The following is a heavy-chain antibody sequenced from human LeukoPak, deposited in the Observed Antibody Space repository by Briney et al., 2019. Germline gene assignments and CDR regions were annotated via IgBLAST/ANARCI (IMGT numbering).Heavy chain of an antibody. CDR2: ISYDGSNK. D-gene: IGHD2-8*02. Sequence: GGSLRLSCAASGFTFSSYGMHWVRQAPGKGLEWVAVISYDGSNKYYADSVKGRFTISRDNSKNTLYLQMNSLRAEDTAVYYCAKDCFFGTLVLGGYFDYWGQGTLVTVSS. CDR1: GFTFSSYG. J-gene: IGHJ4*02. V-gene: IGHV3-30*18. CDR3: AKDCFFGTLVLGGYFDY.